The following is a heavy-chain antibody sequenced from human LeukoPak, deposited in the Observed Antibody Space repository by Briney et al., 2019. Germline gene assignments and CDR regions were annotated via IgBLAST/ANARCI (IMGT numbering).Heavy chain of an antibody. CDR1: GGSISSSSYY. CDR2: IYYSGST. V-gene: IGHV4-39*07. J-gene: IGHJ5*02. D-gene: IGHD3-10*01. Sequence: SETLSLTCTVSGGSISSSSYYWGWIRQPPGKGLEWIGSIYYSGSTYYNPSLKSRVTISVDTSKNQFSLKLSSVTAADTAVYYCARDRITMVRGVLNWFDPWGQGTLGTVSS. CDR3: ARDRITMVRGVLNWFDP.